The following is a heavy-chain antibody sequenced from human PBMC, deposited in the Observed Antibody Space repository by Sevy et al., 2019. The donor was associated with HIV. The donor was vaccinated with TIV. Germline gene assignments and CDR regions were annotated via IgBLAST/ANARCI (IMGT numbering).Heavy chain of an antibody. V-gene: IGHV1-2*02. CDR1: GYTFTGYY. CDR3: ARDRGYCSGGSCYSNYYYGMDV. Sequence: ASVKVSCKASGYTFTGYYMHWVRQAPGQGLEWMGWINPNSGGTNYAQKFQGRVTMTRDTSNSTAYMELSRLRSDDTAVYYCARDRGYCSGGSCYSNYYYGMDVWGQGTTVTVSS. D-gene: IGHD2-15*01. CDR2: INPNSGGT. J-gene: IGHJ6*02.